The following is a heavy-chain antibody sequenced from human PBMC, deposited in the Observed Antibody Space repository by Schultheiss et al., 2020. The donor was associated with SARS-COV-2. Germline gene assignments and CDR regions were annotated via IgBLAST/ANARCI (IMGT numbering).Heavy chain of an antibody. J-gene: IGHJ5*02. V-gene: IGHV1-8*01. CDR2: MNPNSGDT. CDR3: ARGLNYDFWSGYYTGHWFDP. Sequence: GESLKISCKASGYTFISYDINWVRQATGQGLEWMGWMNPNSGDTDYAQKFQGRVTMTRNTSISTAYMELSSLRSEDTAVYYCARGLNYDFWSGYYTGHWFDPWGQGTLVTVSS. D-gene: IGHD3-3*01. CDR1: GYTFISYD.